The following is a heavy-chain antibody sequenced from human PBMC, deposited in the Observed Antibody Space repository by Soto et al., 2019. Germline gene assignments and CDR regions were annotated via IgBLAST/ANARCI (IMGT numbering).Heavy chain of an antibody. CDR1: GVSITSGGHP. J-gene: IGHJ5*02. D-gene: IGHD3-10*01. CDR2: SFHNGNT. CDR3: ARGVNFYGSGSYGSEYWFDP. V-gene: IGHV4-30-2*01. Sequence: QLQLQESGSGLVKPSQTLSLTCTVSGVSITSGGHPWNWIRQPPGKGLEWIGYSFHNGNTFYNPSFASRVTISVCRSKNQFSLKLTSVTAADTAMYFCARGVNFYGSGSYGSEYWFDPWGQGTLVTVSS.